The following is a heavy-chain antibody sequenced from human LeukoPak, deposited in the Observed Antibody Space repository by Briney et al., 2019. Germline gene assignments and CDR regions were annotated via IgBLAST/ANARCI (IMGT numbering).Heavy chain of an antibody. CDR1: GFTFSSYE. Sequence: GGSLRLSCAASGFTFSSYEMNWVRQAPGKGLEWVSYISSSGSTIYYADSVKGRFTISRDNAKNSLYLQMNSLRAEDTAVYYCAKAPSITMIPIDPWGQGTLVTVSS. CDR2: ISSSGSTI. D-gene: IGHD3-22*01. J-gene: IGHJ5*02. V-gene: IGHV3-48*03. CDR3: AKAPSITMIPIDP.